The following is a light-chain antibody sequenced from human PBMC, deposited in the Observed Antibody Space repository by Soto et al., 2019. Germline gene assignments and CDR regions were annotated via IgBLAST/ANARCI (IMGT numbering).Light chain of an antibody. Sequence: TQSPGTLSLSPGETATLSCRASQTVSSTYLAWYQHKPGKAPKLLVYKTSNLQIGVPSRFSGSGSGSEFSLTISSLQPDDFATYYCQQYQSFSLTFGGGTRVEVK. J-gene: IGKJ4*01. CDR1: QTVSSTY. V-gene: IGKV1-5*03. CDR2: KTS. CDR3: QQYQSFSLT.